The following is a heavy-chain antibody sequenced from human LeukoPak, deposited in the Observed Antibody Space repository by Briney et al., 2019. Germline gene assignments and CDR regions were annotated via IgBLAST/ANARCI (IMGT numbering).Heavy chain of an antibody. J-gene: IGHJ4*02. CDR2: IKSKTDGGTT. CDR3: TRVGYIDEGIDY. D-gene: IGHD5-24*01. V-gene: IGHV3-15*07. Sequence: PGGSLRLSCAASGFTFSSYWMNWVRQAPGKGLEWVGRIKSKTDGGTTDYAAPVKGRFTISRDNAKNSLYLQMNSLRAEDTAIYYCTRVGYIDEGIDYWGQGTLVTVSS. CDR1: GFTFSSYW.